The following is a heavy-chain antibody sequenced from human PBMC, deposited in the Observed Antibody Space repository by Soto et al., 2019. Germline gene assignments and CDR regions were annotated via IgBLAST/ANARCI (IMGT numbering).Heavy chain of an antibody. D-gene: IGHD6-13*01. Sequence: GGSLRLSCAASGFTFSSYWMSWVRQAPGKGLEWVANIKQDGSEKYYVDSVKGRFTISRDNAKNSLYLQMNSLRAEDTAVYYGARVLSESYHGLLLRSSSWYGYYYYMDVWGKGTTVTVSS. J-gene: IGHJ6*03. CDR1: GFTFSSYW. CDR2: IKQDGSEK. V-gene: IGHV3-7*03. CDR3: ARVLSESYHGLLLRSSSWYGYYYYMDV.